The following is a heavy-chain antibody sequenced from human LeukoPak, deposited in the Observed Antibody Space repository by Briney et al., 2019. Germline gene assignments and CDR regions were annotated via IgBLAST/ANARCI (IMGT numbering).Heavy chain of an antibody. CDR3: ARSPGGGFGI. CDR2: IYYSGTT. Sequence: SETLSLTCTVSGGSITNFYGGWIRQSPGKGLELIGYIYYSGTTNYSPSLKSRVSISVDTSKKQFSLKLSSVTAADTAVYYCARSPGGGFGIWGKGTMVTV. J-gene: IGHJ3*02. CDR1: GGSITNFY. D-gene: IGHD2-15*01. V-gene: IGHV4-59*01.